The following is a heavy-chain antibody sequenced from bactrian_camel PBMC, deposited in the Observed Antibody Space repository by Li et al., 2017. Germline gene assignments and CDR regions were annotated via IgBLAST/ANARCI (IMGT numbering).Heavy chain of an antibody. Sequence: HVQLVESGGGSVQPGGSLRLSCAASGFTFSSYYMSWVRQAPGKGLEWVSSIYRDDSNTYYADSVKGRFTISRDNAKNTVYLQMNSLKSEDTALYYCATTWPRLWVGYFSSWGQGTQVTVS. J-gene: IGHJ4*01. CDR2: IYRDDSNT. V-gene: IGHV3-2*01. CDR3: ATTWPRLWVGYFSS. D-gene: IGHD5*01. CDR1: GFTFSSYY.